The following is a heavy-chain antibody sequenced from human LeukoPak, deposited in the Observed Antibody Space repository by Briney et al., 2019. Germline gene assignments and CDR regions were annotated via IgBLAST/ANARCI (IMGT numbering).Heavy chain of an antibody. CDR2: IIGSGGTV. CDR3: AKDQIAAARHKEYYYYGMDV. CDR1: GFTFSIYA. V-gene: IGHV3-23*01. J-gene: IGHJ6*02. Sequence: GGSLRLSCAASGFTFSIYAMSWVRQAPGKGLEWVSAIIGSGGTVYYADSVKGRFTISRDNSENTLYLQMNSLRAEDTAVYYCAKDQIAAARHKEYYYYGMDVWGQGTTVTVSS. D-gene: IGHD6-13*01.